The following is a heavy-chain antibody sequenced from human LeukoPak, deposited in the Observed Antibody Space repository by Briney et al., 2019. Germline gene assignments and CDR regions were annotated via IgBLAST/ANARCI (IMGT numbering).Heavy chain of an antibody. D-gene: IGHD1-26*01. Sequence: ASVKVSCKASGGTFSSYAISWVRQAPGQGLEWMGRIIPILGIANYAQKFQCRVTITADKSTSTAYMELSSLRSEDTAVYYCAEGAGPFDYWGQGTLVTVSS. V-gene: IGHV1-69*04. CDR2: IIPILGIA. CDR3: AEGAGPFDY. J-gene: IGHJ4*02. CDR1: GGTFSSYA.